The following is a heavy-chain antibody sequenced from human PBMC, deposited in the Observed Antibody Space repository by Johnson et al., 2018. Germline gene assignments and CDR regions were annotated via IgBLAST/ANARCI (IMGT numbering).Heavy chain of an antibody. CDR1: GFTFSSYA. J-gene: IGHJ1*01. Sequence: VQLQESGGTLVQPGGSLRLSCVGSGFTFSSYAMSWVRQAPGKGLEWVSAISGGGVSTYYADSVKGRFTISRDNSKNTLHLQMDSLRAEDTALYSRAKQKAAMIVVSQDFQNLCQGTLVAVSS. D-gene: IGHD3-22*01. CDR3: AKQKAAMIVVSQDFQN. CDR2: ISGGGVST. V-gene: IGHV3-23*01.